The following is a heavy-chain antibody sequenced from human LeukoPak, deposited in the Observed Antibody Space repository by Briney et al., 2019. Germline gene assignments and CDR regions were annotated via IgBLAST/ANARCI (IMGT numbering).Heavy chain of an antibody. D-gene: IGHD2-15*01. J-gene: IGHJ4*02. Sequence: SETLSLTCAVYGGSFSGYYWSWIRQPPGKGLEWIGEINHSGSTNYNPSLKSRVTISVDTSKNQISLKLSSVTAADTAVYYCARAFGCSGGSCYFDYWGQGTLVTVSS. CDR2: INHSGST. V-gene: IGHV4-34*01. CDR1: GGSFSGYY. CDR3: ARAFGCSGGSCYFDY.